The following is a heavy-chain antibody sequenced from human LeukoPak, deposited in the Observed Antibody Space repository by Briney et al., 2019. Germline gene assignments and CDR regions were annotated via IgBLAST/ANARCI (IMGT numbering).Heavy chain of an antibody. CDR1: GFTFSNYW. V-gene: IGHV3-7*01. CDR2: IQEDGSKK. J-gene: IGHJ3*02. Sequence: PGGSLRLSCAASGFTFSNYWMTWVRQAPGKGLEWVANIQEDGSKKYYVDSVKGRFTISRDNAKNSLYLQMNSLRVEDTAVYYCARDLAPGDASSGWYDAFDIWGQGTMVTVSS. D-gene: IGHD6-19*01. CDR3: ARDLAPGDASSGWYDAFDI.